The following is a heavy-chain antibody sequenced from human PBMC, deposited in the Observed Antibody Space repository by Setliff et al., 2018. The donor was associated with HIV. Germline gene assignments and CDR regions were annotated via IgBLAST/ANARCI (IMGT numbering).Heavy chain of an antibody. CDR2: FDSSGGT. CDR1: GDSVRSSRYY. D-gene: IGHD6-19*01. V-gene: IGHV4-61*02. CDR3: AGDYAGSGRPFDY. J-gene: IGHJ4*02. Sequence: SETLSLTCTVSGDSVRSSRYYWSWIRQPAGMGLEWIGRFDSSGGTDYNPSLKSRVTISKDTSENQLSLKLTSVTAADTAVYFCAGDYAGSGRPFDYWGQGTLVTVSS.